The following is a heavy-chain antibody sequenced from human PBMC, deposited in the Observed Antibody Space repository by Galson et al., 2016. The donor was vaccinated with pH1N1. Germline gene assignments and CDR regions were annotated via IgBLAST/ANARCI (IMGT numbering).Heavy chain of an antibody. J-gene: IGHJ6*03. CDR1: GFTFRSYG. CDR2: IRYDGGSK. V-gene: IGHV3-30*02. D-gene: IGHD1-26*01. CDR3: AKGLGTTLYYYFYFMDV. Sequence: SLRLSCAASGFTFRSYGTHWVRQAPGKGLEWVAFIRYDGGSKYYADSVKGRFTISRDNARDTLFLQMTSLRPDDRAVYYCAKGLGTTLYYYFYFMDVWGKGNPGHRLL.